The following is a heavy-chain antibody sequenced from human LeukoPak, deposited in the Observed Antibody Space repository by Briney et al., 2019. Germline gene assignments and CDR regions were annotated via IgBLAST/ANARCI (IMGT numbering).Heavy chain of an antibody. CDR3: AREGYYGSGSPPSLYFDY. V-gene: IGHV3-30-3*01. CDR1: GFTFRNYV. CDR2: TSSDLNVK. D-gene: IGHD3-10*01. J-gene: IGHJ4*02. Sequence: GGSLRLSCAASGFTFRNYVIHWVRQAPGKRLEWVAVTSSDLNVKLYADSVKGRFTISRDNSRSTLYLQMNSLRPEDTAIYYCAREGYYGSGSPPSLYFDYWGQGTLVTVSS.